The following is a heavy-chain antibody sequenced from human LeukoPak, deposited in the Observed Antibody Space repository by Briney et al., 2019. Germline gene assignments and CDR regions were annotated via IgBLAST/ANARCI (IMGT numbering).Heavy chain of an antibody. V-gene: IGHV3-21*04. CDR1: GLTSSSYS. CDR3: ASGIAASGTPAH. Sequence: GGSLTLSCAASGLTSSSYSMNWVRQAPGKGREWVSSISSSSGYIYYADSVKGRFTISRDNAKNSLYLQMNSLRAEDTAMYYCASGIAASGTPAHWGQGTLVTVSS. J-gene: IGHJ4*02. CDR2: ISSSSGYI. D-gene: IGHD6-13*01.